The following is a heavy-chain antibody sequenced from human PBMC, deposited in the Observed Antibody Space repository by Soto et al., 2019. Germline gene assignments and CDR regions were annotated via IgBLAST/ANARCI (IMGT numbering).Heavy chain of an antibody. CDR2: ISYDGSNK. V-gene: IGHV3-30*18. CDR3: AKDRYDSSGYPDAFDI. CDR1: GFTFSTYD. J-gene: IGHJ3*02. Sequence: HPGGSLRLSCAASGFTFSTYDMHWVRLAPGKGLEWVAVISYDGSNKYYADSVKGRFTISRDNSKNTLCLQMNSLRAEDTAVYYCAKDRYDSSGYPDAFDIWGQGTMVTVSS. D-gene: IGHD3-22*01.